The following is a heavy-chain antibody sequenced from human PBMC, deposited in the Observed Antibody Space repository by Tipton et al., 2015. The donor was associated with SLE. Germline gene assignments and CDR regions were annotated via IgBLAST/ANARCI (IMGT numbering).Heavy chain of an antibody. CDR2: THTSGST. J-gene: IGHJ5*02. D-gene: IGHD3-10*01. Sequence: LRLSCVVSGGSFSDYYLSWIRLTSGERLEWIGYTHTSGSTNYNPSLKSRVSISVDTSKNQVSLKLTSVTAADTGVYYCASGGYYASGSYYGGWFDPWGQGTLVTVSS. V-gene: IGHV4-4*08. CDR1: GGSFSDYY. CDR3: ASGGYYASGSYYGGWFDP.